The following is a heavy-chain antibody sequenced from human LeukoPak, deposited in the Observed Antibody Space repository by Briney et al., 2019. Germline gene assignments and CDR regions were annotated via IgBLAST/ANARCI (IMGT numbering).Heavy chain of an antibody. CDR3: ARGIENLGRLWYDSSEKEVNLFDY. V-gene: IGHV3-21*01. D-gene: IGHD3-22*01. Sequence: GGSLRLSCAASGFTFSSYSMNWVRQAPGKGLEWVSSISSSSSSYIYYADSVKGRFTISRDNAKNSLYLQMNSLRAEDTAVYYCARGIENLGRLWYDSSEKEVNLFDYWGQGTLVTVSS. J-gene: IGHJ4*02. CDR1: GFTFSSYS. CDR2: ISSSSSSYI.